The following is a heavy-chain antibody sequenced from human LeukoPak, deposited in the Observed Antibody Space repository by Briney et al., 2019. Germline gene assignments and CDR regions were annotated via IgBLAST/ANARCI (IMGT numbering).Heavy chain of an antibody. D-gene: IGHD3-10*02. Sequence: GGSLRLSCEASGFTFNTYSMNWARQAPGKGLEWVSSIDSSGGYMFYADSVKGRFTISRDNAKNSLYLQMNSLRAEDTAVYYCAELGITMIGGVWGKGTTVTIFS. V-gene: IGHV3-21*01. CDR3: AELGITMIGGV. CDR1: GFTFNTYS. J-gene: IGHJ6*04. CDR2: IDSSGGYM.